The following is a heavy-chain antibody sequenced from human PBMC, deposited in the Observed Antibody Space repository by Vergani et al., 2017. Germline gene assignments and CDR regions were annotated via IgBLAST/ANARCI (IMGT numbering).Heavy chain of an antibody. V-gene: IGHV4-31*03. CDR1: GGSISSSSYY. CDR3: ARGLSNGDPYYFDY. CDR2: LYYSGST. D-gene: IGHD4-17*01. Sequence: QLQLQESGPGLVKPSETLSLTCTVSGGSISSSSYYWSWIRQHPGKGLEWIGYLYYSGSTYYNPSLKSRVTISVEPSKNQFSLKLSAVTAAYTAVYYCARGLSNGDPYYFDYWGQGTLVTVSS. J-gene: IGHJ4*02.